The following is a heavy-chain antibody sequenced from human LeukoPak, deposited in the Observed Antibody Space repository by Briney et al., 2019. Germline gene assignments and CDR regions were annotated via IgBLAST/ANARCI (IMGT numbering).Heavy chain of an antibody. J-gene: IGHJ4*02. CDR2: IYYSGST. Sequence: TTSETLSLTCTVSGGSISSYYWSWIRQPPGKGLEWIGYIYYSGSTNYNPSLKSRVTISVDTSKNQFSLKLSSVTAADTAVYYCARVYRLGWFGELLGRHYFDYWGQGTLVTVSS. CDR3: ARVYRLGWFGELLGRHYFDY. V-gene: IGHV4-59*12. D-gene: IGHD3-10*01. CDR1: GGSISSYY.